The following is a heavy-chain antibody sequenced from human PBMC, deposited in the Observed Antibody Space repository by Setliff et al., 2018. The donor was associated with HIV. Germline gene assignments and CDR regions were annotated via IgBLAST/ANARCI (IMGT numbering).Heavy chain of an antibody. J-gene: IGHJ2*01. CDR1: GASISTYS. D-gene: IGHD7-27*01. CDR2: VYRSGST. Sequence: SETLSLTCIVSGASISTYSWSWIRQSPGKGLEWIGCVYRSGSTFHNPSLESRVTISVDTSKNQFSLKLRSVTAADTAVYYCARGNWGSGWYFDLWGRGTLVTVSS. V-gene: IGHV4-59*08. CDR3: ARGNWGSGWYFDL.